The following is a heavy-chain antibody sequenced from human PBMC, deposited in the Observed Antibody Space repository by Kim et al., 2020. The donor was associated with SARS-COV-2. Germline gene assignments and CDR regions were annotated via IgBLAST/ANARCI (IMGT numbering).Heavy chain of an antibody. Sequence: ASVKVSCKVSGYTLTELSMHWVRQAPGKGLEWMGGFYPEDGETIYAQKFQGRVTMTEDTSTDTAYMELSSLRSEDTAVYYCATAYALWSALAAAGPAYYDYYGMDVWGQGTTVTVSS. J-gene: IGHJ6*02. CDR3: ATAYALWSALAAAGPAYYDYYGMDV. CDR2: FYPEDGET. V-gene: IGHV1-24*01. CDR1: GYTLTELS. D-gene: IGHD6-13*01.